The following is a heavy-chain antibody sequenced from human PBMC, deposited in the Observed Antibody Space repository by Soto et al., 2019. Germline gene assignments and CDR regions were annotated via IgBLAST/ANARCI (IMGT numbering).Heavy chain of an antibody. V-gene: IGHV4-31*03. D-gene: IGHD3-3*01. CDR3: ARTSQHNRITIFGVVTLGDAFDI. CDR1: GGSIGSGGYY. J-gene: IGHJ3*02. Sequence: SETLSLTCTVSGGSIGSGGYYWSWIRQHPGKGLEWIGYIYYSGSTYYNPSLKSRVTISVDTSKNQFSLKLSSVTAADTAVYYCARTSQHNRITIFGVVTLGDAFDIWGQGTMVTVS. CDR2: IYYSGST.